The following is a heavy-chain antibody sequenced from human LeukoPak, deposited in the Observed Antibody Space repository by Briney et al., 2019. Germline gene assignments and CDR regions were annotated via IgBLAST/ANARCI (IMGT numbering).Heavy chain of an antibody. D-gene: IGHD3-22*01. J-gene: IGHJ5*02. CDR2: IDPGDSYT. CDR1: GYSFTSYW. CDR3: ARRRADSSGYFYGGLDP. V-gene: IGHV5-10-1*01. Sequence: GESLKISFKGSGYSFTSYWIGWVRQMPGEGLQWMGTIDPGDSYTNYSPSFQGHVTISVDRSITTAYLQWSSLKASDTAIYYCARRRADSSGYFYGGLDPWGQGTLVTVSS.